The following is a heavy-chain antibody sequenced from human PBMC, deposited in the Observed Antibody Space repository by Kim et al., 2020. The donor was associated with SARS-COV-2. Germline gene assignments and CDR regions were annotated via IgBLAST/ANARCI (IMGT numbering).Heavy chain of an antibody. D-gene: IGHD5-12*01. V-gene: IGHV4-39*07. Sequence: STHSTPALKSRVTISVDTSKNQFSLKLSSVTAADTAVYYCARDSGKGFDPWGQGTLVTVSS. CDR3: ARDSGKGFDP. CDR2: ST. J-gene: IGHJ5*02.